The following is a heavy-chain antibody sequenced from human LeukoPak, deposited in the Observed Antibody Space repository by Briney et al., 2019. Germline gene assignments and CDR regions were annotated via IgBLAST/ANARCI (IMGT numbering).Heavy chain of an antibody. J-gene: IGHJ6*02. D-gene: IGHD4-17*01. CDR2: ISSSSSYI. V-gene: IGHV3-21*01. CDR1: GFTFSSYS. Sequence: GGSLRLSCAASGFTFSSYSMNWVRQAPGKGLEWVSSISSSSSYIYYPDSVKGRFTISRDNAKNPLYLQMNSLRAEDTAVYYCARITVTTSFYGMDVWGQGTTVTVSS. CDR3: ARITVTTSFYGMDV.